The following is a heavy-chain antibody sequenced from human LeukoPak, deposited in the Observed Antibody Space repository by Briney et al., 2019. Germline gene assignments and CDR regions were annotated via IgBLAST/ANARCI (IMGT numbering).Heavy chain of an antibody. J-gene: IGHJ4*02. Sequence: SQTLSLTCAISGDSASSNSAAWNWIRQSPSRGLEWLGRTYYRSKWYNDYAVSVKSRITINPDTSKNQFSLQLNSVTPEDTAVYYCARAALAYCSGGSCYLGVIDYWGQGTLVTVSS. CDR2: TYYRSKWYN. V-gene: IGHV6-1*01. CDR1: GDSASSNSAA. D-gene: IGHD2-15*01. CDR3: ARAALAYCSGGSCYLGVIDY.